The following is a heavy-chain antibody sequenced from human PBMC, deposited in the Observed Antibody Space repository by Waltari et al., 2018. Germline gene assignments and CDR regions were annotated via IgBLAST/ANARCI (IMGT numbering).Heavy chain of an antibody. V-gene: IGHV3-23*01. J-gene: IGHJ4*02. Sequence: EVQLLESGGGLVQPGGSLRLSCAASGFTFSSYAMSWVRQAPGKGLEWVSAISGRGGSTYYADSVKGRFTISRDNSKNTLYLQMNSLRAEDTAVYYCAKDGGSSWTLYYFDYWGQGTLVTVSS. CDR2: ISGRGGST. D-gene: IGHD6-13*01. CDR3: AKDGGSSWTLYYFDY. CDR1: GFTFSSYA.